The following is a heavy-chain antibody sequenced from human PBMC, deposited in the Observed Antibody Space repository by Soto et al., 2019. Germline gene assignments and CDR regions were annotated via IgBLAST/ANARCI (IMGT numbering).Heavy chain of an antibody. J-gene: IGHJ5*02. D-gene: IGHD6-6*01. V-gene: IGHV4-30-4*01. CDR2: IYYSGST. Sequence: PSETLSLTCTVSGGSISSSSYYWSWIRQPPGKGLEWIGYIYYSGSTYYNPSLKSRVTISVDTSKSQFSLKLTSVTAAVTAVYYCARERPDGARLDPWGQGTLVTVS. CDR1: GGSISSSSYY. CDR3: ARERPDGARLDP.